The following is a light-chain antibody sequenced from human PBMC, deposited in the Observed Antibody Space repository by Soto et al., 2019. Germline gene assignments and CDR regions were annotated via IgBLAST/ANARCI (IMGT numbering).Light chain of an antibody. J-gene: IGKJ4*01. V-gene: IGKV3-11*01. Sequence: EIVLTQSPVTLSLSPGERATLSCRASQSVSSYLAWYQQKPGLAPRLLIYDASNRATGVPPRFSGSGSGTDFTLTINSLEPEDFAVYFCQQRSNWPLTFGGGTKVEIK. CDR1: QSVSSY. CDR3: QQRSNWPLT. CDR2: DAS.